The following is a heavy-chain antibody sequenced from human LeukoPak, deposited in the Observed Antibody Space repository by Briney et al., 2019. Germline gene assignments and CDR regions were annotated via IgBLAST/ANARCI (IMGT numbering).Heavy chain of an antibody. D-gene: IGHD3-3*01. J-gene: IGHJ3*02. CDR3: AKAGFLAWLNDAFDI. CDR2: ISSSGSTI. Sequence: GGSLRLSCAASGFTFSDYYMSWIRQAPGKGLEWVSYISSSGSTIYYADSVKGRFTISRDNSKNTLYLQMNSLRAKDTAVYYCAKAGFLAWLNDAFDIWGQGTMVTVSS. V-gene: IGHV3-11*01. CDR1: GFTFSDYY.